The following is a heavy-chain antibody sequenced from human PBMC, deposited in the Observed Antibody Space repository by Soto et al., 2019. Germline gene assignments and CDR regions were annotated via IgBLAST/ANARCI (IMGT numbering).Heavy chain of an antibody. J-gene: IGHJ2*01. CDR2: IYYSGST. Sequence: QVQLQESGPGLVKPSQTLSLTCTVSGGSISSGDYYWSWIRQPPGKGLEWIGYIYYSGSTYYNPSLKSRVTISVDTSKNQFSPKLSSVTAADTAVYYCARGDSSGYWDYWYFDLWGRGTLVTVSS. D-gene: IGHD3-22*01. CDR3: ARGDSSGYWDYWYFDL. V-gene: IGHV4-30-4*01. CDR1: GGSISSGDYY.